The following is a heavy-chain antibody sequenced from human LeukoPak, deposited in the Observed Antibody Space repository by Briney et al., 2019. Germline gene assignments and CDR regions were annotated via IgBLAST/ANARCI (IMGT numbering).Heavy chain of an antibody. CDR3: ARYSVSSSSGFDY. CDR1: GGSISSSSYY. V-gene: IGHV4-39*07. J-gene: IGHJ4*02. CDR2: IYYSGST. D-gene: IGHD6-6*01. Sequence: SETLSLTCTVSGGSISSSSYYWGWIRQPPGKGLEWIGSIYYSGSTYYNPSLKSRVTISVDTSKNQFSLKLSSVTAADTAVYYCARYSVSSSSGFDYWGQGTLVTVSS.